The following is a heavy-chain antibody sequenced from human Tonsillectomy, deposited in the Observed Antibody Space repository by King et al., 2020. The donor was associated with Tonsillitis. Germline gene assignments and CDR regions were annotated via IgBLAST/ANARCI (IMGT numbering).Heavy chain of an antibody. D-gene: IGHD2-2*01. CDR3: AKEDCSSTSCYFDY. CDR2: ISWNSGGI. CDR1: GFTFDDFA. Sequence: VQLVESGGGLVQPGRSLRLSCAASGFTFDDFAIHLVRQAPGKGLEWVSGISWNSGGIGYADSVKGRFTISRDNAKNSLYLQMNSLRAEDTALYYCAKEDCSSTSCYFDYWGQGTLVTVSS. J-gene: IGHJ4*02. V-gene: IGHV3-9*01.